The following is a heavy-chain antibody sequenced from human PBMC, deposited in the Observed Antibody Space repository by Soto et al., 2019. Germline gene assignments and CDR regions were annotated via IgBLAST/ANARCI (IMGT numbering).Heavy chain of an antibody. CDR3: ARLPSRHLVDY. CDR1: SSSINSSGYY. CDR2: MFYGVST. Sequence: KASETLSLTCTVSSSSINSSGYYWGWIRQPPGKGLEWIGSMFYGVSTYYNPSLKSRVTVSVDTSKNQFSLNLRSVTAADTAVYYCARLPSRHLVDYWGQGTLVTVSS. J-gene: IGHJ4*02. D-gene: IGHD3-3*02. V-gene: IGHV4-39*01.